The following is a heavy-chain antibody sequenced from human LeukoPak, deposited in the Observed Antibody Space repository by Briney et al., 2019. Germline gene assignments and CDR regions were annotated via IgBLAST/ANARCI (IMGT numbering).Heavy chain of an antibody. J-gene: IGHJ4*02. Sequence: PGGSLRLSCAASGFTFSSHAMSWVRQAPGKGLEWVSGISWNSGSIGYADSVKGRFTISRDNAKNSLYLQMNSLRAEDMALYYCAKVAPRWELLDYFDYWGQGTLVTVSS. V-gene: IGHV3-9*03. CDR2: ISWNSGSI. D-gene: IGHD1-26*01. CDR1: GFTFSSHA. CDR3: AKVAPRWELLDYFDY.